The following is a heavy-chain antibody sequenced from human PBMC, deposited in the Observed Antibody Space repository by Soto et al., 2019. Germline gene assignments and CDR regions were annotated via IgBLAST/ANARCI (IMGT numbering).Heavy chain of an antibody. D-gene: IGHD3-10*01. CDR2: IIPIFSTA. CDR1: GDTLSSNA. CDR3: ARGVLWSGELLDNYYHYYGMDV. V-gene: IGHV1-69*06. Sequence: GASVKVSCKASGDTLSSNAISWVRQAPGQGLEWMGGIIPIFSTADYAQKFRGRVTISADTSTNTAYMDLSSLTSDDTAVYYCARGVLWSGELLDNYYHYYGMDVWGQGTTVTVSS. J-gene: IGHJ6*02.